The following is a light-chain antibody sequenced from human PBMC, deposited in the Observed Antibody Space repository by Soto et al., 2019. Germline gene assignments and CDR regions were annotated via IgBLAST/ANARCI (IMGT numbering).Light chain of an antibody. CDR2: SAS. V-gene: IGKV3-20*01. CDR1: QSVSNNY. Sequence: EIVLTQSPGTLSLSPVERATLSCRASQSVSNNYLAWYQQKPGQAPRLLIYSASTRATGIPDRFSGGGSGTDFTLTISRLEPEDFAVYYCQQYGSSGTFGQGTKV. J-gene: IGKJ1*01. CDR3: QQYGSSGT.